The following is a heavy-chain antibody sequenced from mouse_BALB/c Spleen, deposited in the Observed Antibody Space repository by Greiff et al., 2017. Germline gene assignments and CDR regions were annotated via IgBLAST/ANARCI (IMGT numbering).Heavy chain of an antibody. CDR2: IDPANGNT. Sequence: VHVKQSGAELVKPGASVKLSCTASGFNIKDTYMHWVKQRPEQGLEWIGRIDPANGNTKYDPKFQGKATITADTSSNTAYLQLSSLTSEDTAVYYCARVMISYWYFDVWGAGTTVTVSS. CDR1: GFNIKDTY. J-gene: IGHJ1*01. CDR3: ARVMISYWYFDV. D-gene: IGHD2-4*01. V-gene: IGHV14-3*02.